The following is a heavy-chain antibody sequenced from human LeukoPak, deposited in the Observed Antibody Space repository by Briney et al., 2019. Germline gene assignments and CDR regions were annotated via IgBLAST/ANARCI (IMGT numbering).Heavy chain of an antibody. CDR3: AREKIGTGTVLGKDYYYMDV. Sequence: SETLSLTCAVYGGSFSGYYWSWIRQPAGKGLEWIGRIYTSGSTNYNPSLKSRVTMSVDTSKNQFSLKLSSVTAADTAVYYCAREKIGTGTVLGKDYYYMDVWGKGTTVTVSS. CDR1: GGSFSGYY. CDR2: IYTSGST. D-gene: IGHD3-16*01. J-gene: IGHJ6*03. V-gene: IGHV4-4*07.